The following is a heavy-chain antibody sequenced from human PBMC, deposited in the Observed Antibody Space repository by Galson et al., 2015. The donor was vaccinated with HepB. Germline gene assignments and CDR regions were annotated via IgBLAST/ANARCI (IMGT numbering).Heavy chain of an antibody. J-gene: IGHJ5*02. Sequence: SVKVSCKASGGTFSSYTISWVRQAPGQGLEWMGRIIPILGIANYAQKFQGRVTITADKSTSTAYMELSSLRSEDTAVYYCAGINVDILTGYLPWGQGTLVTVSS. D-gene: IGHD3-9*01. CDR1: GGTFSSYT. CDR2: IIPILGIA. V-gene: IGHV1-69*02. CDR3: AGINVDILTGYLP.